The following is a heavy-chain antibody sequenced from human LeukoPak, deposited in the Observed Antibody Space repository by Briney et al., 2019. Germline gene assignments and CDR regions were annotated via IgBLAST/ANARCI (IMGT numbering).Heavy chain of an antibody. Sequence: PGGSLRLSCAASGFTFSSYSMNWVRQAPGKGLEWVSYISSSSSTIYYADSVKGRFTISRDNAKNSLYLQMNSLRDEDTAVYYCARGHCSSTSCYNGGAYYHYYGMDVWGQGTTVTVSS. CDR3: ARGHCSSTSCYNGGAYYHYYGMDV. CDR2: ISSSSSTI. V-gene: IGHV3-48*02. J-gene: IGHJ6*02. CDR1: GFTFSSYS. D-gene: IGHD2-2*02.